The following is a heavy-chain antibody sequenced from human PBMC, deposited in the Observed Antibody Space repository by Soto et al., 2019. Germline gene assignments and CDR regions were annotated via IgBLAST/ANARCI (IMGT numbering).Heavy chain of an antibody. J-gene: IGHJ4*02. Sequence: EVQLLESGGGLVQPGGSLRLSCEASGFTFSSCAMNWVRQALGKGLEWVSGISAGGGRTYYADSVKGRLTISRDNSMNTLFLQMNSLRAEDTATYYCAKGADYGGNSADHWGQGTLVTVSS. CDR1: GFTFSSCA. CDR3: AKGADYGGNSADH. CDR2: ISAGGGRT. D-gene: IGHD4-17*01. V-gene: IGHV3-23*01.